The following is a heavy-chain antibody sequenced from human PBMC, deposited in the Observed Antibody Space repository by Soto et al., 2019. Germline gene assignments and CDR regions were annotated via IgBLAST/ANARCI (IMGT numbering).Heavy chain of an antibody. Sequence: PSETLSLTCTVSGGSIISTTYYSGWLRQPPGKGLEWIGSIYYSGRTYYNPSPKSRVTISVDTYKNQFSLKLSSVTATDTAVYYCASRGLNGDPFDHWGQGTLVTVSS. CDR1: GGSIISTTYY. D-gene: IGHD4-17*01. CDR3: ASRGLNGDPFDH. V-gene: IGHV4-39*01. CDR2: IYYSGRT. J-gene: IGHJ4*02.